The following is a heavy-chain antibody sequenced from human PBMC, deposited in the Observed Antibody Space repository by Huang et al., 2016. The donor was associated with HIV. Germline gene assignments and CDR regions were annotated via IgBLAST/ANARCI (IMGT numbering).Heavy chain of an antibody. D-gene: IGHD3-10*01. CDR2: INHNGKL. CDR3: ARGFNYYASDNLGVYYFDS. CDR1: GGAFRGSS. J-gene: IGHJ4*02. Sequence: QVQLKQWGAGLLKPSETLSLTCAVYGGAFRGSSWTWIRQFPEQGLEWIGDINHNGKLLYIPSLRARVTISTDTSKNHFSLHLTSVTAADTALYYCARGFNYYASDNLGVYYFDSWGLGTLVTVSP. V-gene: IGHV4-34*02.